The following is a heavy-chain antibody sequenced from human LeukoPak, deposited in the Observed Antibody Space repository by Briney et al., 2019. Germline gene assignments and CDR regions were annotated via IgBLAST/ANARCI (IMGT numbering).Heavy chain of an antibody. J-gene: IGHJ3*02. V-gene: IGHV4-39*01. CDR3: TRQNHDSSGYYYIPGAFDI. CDR2: IYYSGST. D-gene: IGHD3-22*01. CDR1: GGSISSSSYY. Sequence: SETLSLTCTVSGGSISSSSYYWGWIRQPPGKGLEWIGSIYYSGSTYYNPSLKSRVTISVDTSKNQFSLKLSSVTAADTAVYYCTRQNHDSSGYYYIPGAFDIWGQETMVTVSS.